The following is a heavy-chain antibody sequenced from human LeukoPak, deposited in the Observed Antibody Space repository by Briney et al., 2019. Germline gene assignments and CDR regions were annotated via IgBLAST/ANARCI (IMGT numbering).Heavy chain of an antibody. J-gene: IGHJ6*02. CDR2: IYYSGRT. V-gene: IGHV4-61*08. Sequence: SETLSLTCAVSGGSISSGGFYWSWIRQHPGKGLEWIVYIYYSGRTNYNPSLKGRVTISVDTSKNQFSLKLSSVPAADTAVYYCARDRSIAAAGGWRGNYYYYGMDVWGQGTTVTVSS. CDR3: ARDRSIAAAGGWRGNYYYYGMDV. D-gene: IGHD6-13*01. CDR1: GGSISSGGFY.